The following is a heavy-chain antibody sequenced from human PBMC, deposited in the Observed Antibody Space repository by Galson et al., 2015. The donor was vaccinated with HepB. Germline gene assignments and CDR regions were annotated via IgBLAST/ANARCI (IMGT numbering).Heavy chain of an antibody. J-gene: IGHJ5*02. D-gene: IGHD3-10*01. CDR1: GYTFTGYY. CDR2: INPNSGGT. V-gene: IGHV1-2*04. Sequence: SVKVSCKASGYTFTGYYKHWVRQAPGQGLEWMGWINPNSGGTNYAQKFQGWVTMTRDPSISTAYMELSRLRSDDTAVYYCARVNQPMVRGVIVSSFDPWGQGTLVTVSS. CDR3: ARVNQPMVRGVIVSSFDP.